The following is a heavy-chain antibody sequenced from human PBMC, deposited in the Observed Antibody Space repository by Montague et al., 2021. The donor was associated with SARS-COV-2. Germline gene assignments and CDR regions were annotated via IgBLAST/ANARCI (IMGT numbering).Heavy chain of an antibody. J-gene: IGHJ6*02. CDR3: ARYEGYYDILTGYSTPYHYYGMDV. CDR1: GGSISSGGYY. V-gene: IGHV4-31*03. D-gene: IGHD3-9*01. CDR2: IYYSGST. Sequence: TLSLTCTVSGGSISSGGYYWSWIRQHPGKGLEWIGYIYYSGSTYYNPSLKSRVTISVDTSKNQFSLKLSSVTAADTAVYYCARYEGYYDILTGYSTPYHYYGMDVWGQGTTVTVSS.